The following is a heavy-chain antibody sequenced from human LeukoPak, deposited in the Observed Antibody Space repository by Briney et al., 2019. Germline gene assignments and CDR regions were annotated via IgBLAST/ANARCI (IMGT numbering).Heavy chain of an antibody. Sequence: GSLRISCVGSGFNFNNYGMHWVRQAPGKGLEWVAAIVYDGTDKYYAESVKGRFTIPRDNSKNTLSLQMNSLRPEDTAVYYCAKIEQEMGRYFYYGMDVWGQGTTVTVSS. CDR3: AKIEQEMGRYFYYGMDV. J-gene: IGHJ6*02. CDR1: GFNFNNYG. V-gene: IGHV3-30*18. D-gene: IGHD5-24*01. CDR2: IVYDGTDK.